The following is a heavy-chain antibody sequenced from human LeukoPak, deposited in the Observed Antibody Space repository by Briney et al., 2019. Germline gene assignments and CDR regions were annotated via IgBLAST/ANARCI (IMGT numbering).Heavy chain of an antibody. J-gene: IGHJ4*02. V-gene: IGHV3-23*01. Sequence: GGSLRLSCAASGFTFSSYDMNWVRQAPGKGLEWVSVISGSGGSTDYADSVKGRFSISRDNSKNTLYLQMNSLRAEDTAVYYCAKGQLWFGEFSYFDYWGQGTLVTVSS. CDR3: AKGQLWFGEFSYFDY. CDR2: ISGSGGST. D-gene: IGHD3-10*01. CDR1: GFTFSSYD.